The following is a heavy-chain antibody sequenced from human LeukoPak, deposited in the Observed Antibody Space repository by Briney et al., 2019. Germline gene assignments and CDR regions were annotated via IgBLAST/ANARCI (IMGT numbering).Heavy chain of an antibody. J-gene: IGHJ4*02. Sequence: GGSLRLSCAASGFTFDDYGMSWVRQAPGKGLEWVSGINWNGGSTGYADSVKGRFTISRDNAKNSLYLQMNSLRAEDTALYYCARTPYYYDSSGPYAQYYFDYWGQGTLVTVSS. CDR2: INWNGGST. CDR3: ARTPYYYDSSGPYAQYYFDY. D-gene: IGHD3-22*01. CDR1: GFTFDDYG. V-gene: IGHV3-20*04.